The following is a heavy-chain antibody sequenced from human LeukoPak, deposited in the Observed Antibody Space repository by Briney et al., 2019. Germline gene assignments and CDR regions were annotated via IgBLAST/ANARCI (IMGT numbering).Heavy chain of an antibody. D-gene: IGHD3-16*01. CDR1: GFTFSSYA. CDR2: ISSSGDTT. Sequence: GGSLRLSCAASGFTFSSYAMSWVRQRPGQGPEWVSMISSSGDTTDYAESVKDRFTISRDNAKNTLYLQLESPRGEDTAIYYCAKDPRAMGRYFFDDWGQGTLVTVSS. CDR3: AKDPRAMGRYFFDD. J-gene: IGHJ4*01. V-gene: IGHV3-23*01.